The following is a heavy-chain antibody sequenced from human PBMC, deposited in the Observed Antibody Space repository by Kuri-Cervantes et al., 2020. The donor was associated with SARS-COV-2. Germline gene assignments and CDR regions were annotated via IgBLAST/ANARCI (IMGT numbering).Heavy chain of an antibody. CDR1: GGSISSSSYY. V-gene: IGHV4-39*01. D-gene: IGHD2-15*01. J-gene: IGHJ4*02. CDR2: IYYSGST. CDR3: ARNIVVVVAATPSGFDY. Sequence: GSLRLSCTVSGGSISSSSYYWGWIRQPPGKGLEWIGSIYYSGSTYYNPSLKSRVTISVDTSKNQFSLKLSSVTAADTAVFYCARNIVVVVAATPSGFDYWGQGTLVTVSS.